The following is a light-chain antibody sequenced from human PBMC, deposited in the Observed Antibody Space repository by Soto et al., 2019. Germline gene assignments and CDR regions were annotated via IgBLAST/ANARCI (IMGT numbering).Light chain of an antibody. Sequence: DIQMTQSPSSLSASVGDRVTITCQASQDINNFLNWYQQKPGKAPKLLIYAASTLQSGVPSRFSGSGSGTDFTLTISSLQPEDFATYYCQQVESYPSTFGGGTKVDIK. CDR3: QQVESYPST. CDR1: QDINNF. J-gene: IGKJ4*01. V-gene: IGKV1-12*02. CDR2: AAS.